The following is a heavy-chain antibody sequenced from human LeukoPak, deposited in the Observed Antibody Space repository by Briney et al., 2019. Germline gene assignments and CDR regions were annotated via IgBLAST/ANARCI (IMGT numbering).Heavy chain of an antibody. J-gene: IGHJ4*02. V-gene: IGHV1-69*13. D-gene: IGHD6-13*01. CDR2: IIPIFGTA. Sequence: ASVKVSCKASGYTFTSYYMHWVRQAPGQGLEWMGGIIPIFGTANYAQKFQGRVTITADESTSTAYMELSSLRSEDTAVYYCARDGPEEVYSSSFDYWGQGTLVTVSS. CDR1: GYTFTSYY. CDR3: ARDGPEEVYSSSFDY.